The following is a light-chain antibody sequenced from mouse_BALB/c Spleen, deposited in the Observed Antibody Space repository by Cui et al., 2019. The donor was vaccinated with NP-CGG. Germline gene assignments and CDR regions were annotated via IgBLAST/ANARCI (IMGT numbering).Light chain of an antibody. J-gene: IGLJ1*01. CDR2: GTN. V-gene: IGLV1*01. Sequence: QSFVTQVSAPTTSPCETVTLTCRSSIGSVTTSNYANWVQEKPDHLFTGLIGGTNNRAPGAPARFSGSLIGDKAALTITGAQTEDEAIYFCALWYSNHWVFGGGTKLTVL. CDR3: ALWYSNHWV. CDR1: IGSVTTSNY.